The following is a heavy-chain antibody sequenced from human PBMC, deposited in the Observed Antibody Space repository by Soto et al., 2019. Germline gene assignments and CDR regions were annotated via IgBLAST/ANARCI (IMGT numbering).Heavy chain of an antibody. Sequence: GASVKVSCKASGGTFSSYAISWVRQAPGQGLEWMGGIIPIFGTANYAQKFQGRVTITADESTSTAYMELSSLRSEDTAVYYCALREDYDFWSGRYFDYWGQGTLVTVSS. D-gene: IGHD3-3*01. CDR3: ALREDYDFWSGRYFDY. J-gene: IGHJ4*02. CDR2: IIPIFGTA. CDR1: GGTFSSYA. V-gene: IGHV1-69*13.